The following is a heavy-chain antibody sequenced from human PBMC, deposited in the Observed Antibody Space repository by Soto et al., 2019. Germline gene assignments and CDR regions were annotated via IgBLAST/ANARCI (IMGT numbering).Heavy chain of an antibody. CDR3: ARAGDIVLVPATTFDP. CDR2: IYYSGST. V-gene: IGHV4-31*03. D-gene: IGHD2-2*01. J-gene: IGHJ5*02. Sequence: QVQLQESGPGLVKPSQTLSLTCTVSGGSISSGGYYWSWIRQHPRKGLEWIGYIYYSGSTYYNPSLKSRVTISVDTSKNQFSRKLSSVTAADTAVYYCARAGDIVLVPATTFDPWGQGTLVTVSS. CDR1: GGSISSGGYY.